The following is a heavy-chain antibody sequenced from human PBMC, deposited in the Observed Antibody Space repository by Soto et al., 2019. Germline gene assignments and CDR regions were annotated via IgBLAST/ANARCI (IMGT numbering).Heavy chain of an antibody. CDR3: ARDQEQWLVYYFDY. V-gene: IGHV1-3*01. Sequence: QVQLVQSGAEVKKPGASVKVSCKASGYTFTSYAMHWVRQAPGQRLEWMGWINAGNGNTKYSQKFQGRVTITRDTSARTAYMELSSLRSEDTAVYYCARDQEQWLVYYFDYWGQGTLVTVSS. CDR1: GYTFTSYA. J-gene: IGHJ4*02. CDR2: INAGNGNT. D-gene: IGHD6-19*01.